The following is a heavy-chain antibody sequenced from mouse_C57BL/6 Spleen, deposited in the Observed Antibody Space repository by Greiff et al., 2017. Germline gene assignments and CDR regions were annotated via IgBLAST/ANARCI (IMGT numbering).Heavy chain of an antibody. J-gene: IGHJ4*01. CDR2: ISYDGGN. Sequence: EVKVLESGPGLVKPSQSLSLTCSVTGYSITSGYYWNWIRQFPGNKLEWMGYISYDGGNNYNPSLKNRISITRDTSKNQFFLKLNSVNTEDTDSYACASYDYYAMDYWGQGTSVTVSS. V-gene: IGHV3-6*01. CDR3: ASYDYYAMDY. CDR1: GYSITSGYY. D-gene: IGHD1-1*02.